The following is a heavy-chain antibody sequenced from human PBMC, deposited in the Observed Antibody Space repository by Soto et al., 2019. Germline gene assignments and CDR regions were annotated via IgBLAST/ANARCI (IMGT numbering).Heavy chain of an antibody. D-gene: IGHD1-1*01. CDR3: ATQDSIRLERQKRHFDY. CDR1: GYTFTSYY. V-gene: IGHV1-46*01. Sequence: QVQLVQSGAEVKKPGASVKVSCKASGYTFTSYYMHWVRQAPGQGLEWMGIINPSGGSTSYAQKFQGRVTMTRDTSTSTVYMELSSLRSEDTAVYYCATQDSIRLERQKRHFDYWGQGTLVTVSS. CDR2: INPSGGST. J-gene: IGHJ4*02.